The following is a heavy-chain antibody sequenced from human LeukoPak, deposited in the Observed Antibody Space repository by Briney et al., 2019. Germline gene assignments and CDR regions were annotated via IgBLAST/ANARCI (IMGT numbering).Heavy chain of an antibody. D-gene: IGHD4-17*01. CDR2: IASKTHGGTT. CDR3: ITDPAGVTTVTSPNYYFDY. CDR1: GFTFSNAW. J-gene: IGHJ4*02. V-gene: IGHV3-15*04. Sequence: PGGSLRLSCAASGFTFSNAWMSWVRQAPGKGLEWVARIASKTHGGTTVYVAPVQGRFTISRDDSRNTLYLQMNSLKTEDTAVYYCITDPAGVTTVTSPNYYFDYWGQGTLVTVSA.